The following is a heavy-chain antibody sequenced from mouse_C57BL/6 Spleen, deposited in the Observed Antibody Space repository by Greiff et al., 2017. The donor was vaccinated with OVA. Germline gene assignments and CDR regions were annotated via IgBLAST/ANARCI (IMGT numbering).Heavy chain of an antibody. CDR2: IHPNSGST. V-gene: IGHV1-64*01. Sequence: VQLQQPGAELVKPGASVKLSCKASGYTFTSYWMHWVKQRPGQGLEWIGMIHPNSGSTNYNEKFKSKATLTVDKSSSTAYMQLSSLTSEDSAVYDCARPIYDGYYPCAYWGQGTLVTVSA. CDR1: GYTFTSYW. D-gene: IGHD2-3*01. J-gene: IGHJ3*01. CDR3: ARPIYDGYYPCAY.